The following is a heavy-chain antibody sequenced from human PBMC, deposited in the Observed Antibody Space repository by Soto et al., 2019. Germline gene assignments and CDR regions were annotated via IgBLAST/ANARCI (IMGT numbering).Heavy chain of an antibody. CDR1: GFTVSSNY. V-gene: IGHV3-53*01. Sequence: GGSLRLSCAASGFTVSSNYMSWVRQAPGKGLEWVSVIYSGGSTYYADSVKGRFTISRDNSKNTLYLQMNSLRAEDTAVYYCARAIDELELDYWGQGTLVTVSS. J-gene: IGHJ4*02. CDR3: ARAIDELELDY. D-gene: IGHD1-7*01. CDR2: IYSGGST.